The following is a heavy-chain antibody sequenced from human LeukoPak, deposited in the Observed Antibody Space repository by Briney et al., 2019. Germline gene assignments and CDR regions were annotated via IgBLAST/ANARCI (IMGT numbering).Heavy chain of an antibody. CDR1: GYTFTSYD. D-gene: IGHD3-10*01. CDR3: ARGVGSGSYYNPLYYFDY. J-gene: IGHJ4*02. V-gene: IGHV1-8*01. CDR2: MNPNNENA. Sequence: ASVKVSCKASGYTFTSYDINWVRQATGQGPEWMGWMNPNNENAGYAQKFQGRLTMTTDTSMSTAYLELNTLSSEDTAVYYCARGVGSGSYYNPLYYFDYWGQGTLVTVSS.